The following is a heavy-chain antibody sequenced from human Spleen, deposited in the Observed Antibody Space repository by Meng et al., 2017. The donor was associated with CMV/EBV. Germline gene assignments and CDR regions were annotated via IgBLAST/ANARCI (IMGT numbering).Heavy chain of an antibody. CDR2: ISGSGGST. D-gene: IGHD6-6*01. CDR3: AKGDSSSSVWYFDL. CDR1: GFTFSSYA. J-gene: IGHJ2*01. Sequence: GESLKISCAASGFTFSSYAMSWVRQAPGKGLEWVSAISGSGGSTYYADSVKGRFTISRDNSKNTLYLQMNSLRAEDTAVYYCAKGDSSSSVWYFDLRGRGTLVTVSS. V-gene: IGHV3-23*01.